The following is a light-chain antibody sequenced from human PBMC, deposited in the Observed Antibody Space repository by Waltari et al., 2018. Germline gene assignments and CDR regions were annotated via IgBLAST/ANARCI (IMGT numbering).Light chain of an antibody. CDR2: AAS. J-gene: IGKJ4*01. Sequence: EIVMTQSPIILSVSPGERATLSCRASHSVGTHLAWYQQRPGHPPRLVIFAASTRATGVPVRFRGSGCGTEFTLTISSLQSEDFAVYYCQQYNDWPLTFGGGT. CDR3: QQYNDWPLT. CDR1: HSVGTH. V-gene: IGKV3-15*01.